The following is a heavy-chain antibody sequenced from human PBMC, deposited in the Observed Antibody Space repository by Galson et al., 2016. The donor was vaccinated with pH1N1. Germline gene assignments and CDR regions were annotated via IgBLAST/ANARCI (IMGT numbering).Heavy chain of an antibody. D-gene: IGHD2-2*01. Sequence: SLRLSCAASGFIFSSYAMTWVRQAPGKGLEWVSALSAASTAAYYGNSVKGRFTISRDNSKNTLYLQMNSLRAEDTAVYYCAKGGRVGVQGYYYALDVWGQGTAVTVSS. CDR1: GFIFSSYA. V-gene: IGHV3-23*01. J-gene: IGHJ6*02. CDR3: AKGGRVGVQGYYYALDV. CDR2: LSAASTAA.